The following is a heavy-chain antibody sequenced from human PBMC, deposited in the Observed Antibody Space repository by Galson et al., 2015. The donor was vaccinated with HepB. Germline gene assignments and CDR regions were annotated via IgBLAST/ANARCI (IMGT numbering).Heavy chain of an antibody. CDR2: ISYDGSDK. Sequence: SLRLSCAASRFTFSNRAMHWVRQAPGKGLEWVALISYDGSDKYYVDSVKGRFTISRDNSKNTLYLQMDSLRPEDTAVYYCARDTAMVPASYCFDYWGQGTRFTVSS. J-gene: IGHJ4*02. CDR3: ARDTAMVPASYCFDY. D-gene: IGHD5-18*01. CDR1: RFTFSNRA. V-gene: IGHV3-30-3*01.